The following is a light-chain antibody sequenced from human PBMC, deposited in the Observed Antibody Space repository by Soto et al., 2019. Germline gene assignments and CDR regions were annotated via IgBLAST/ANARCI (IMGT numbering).Light chain of an antibody. CDR1: QSVSSSY. CDR3: QQYGSSPVT. Sequence: EIVLTQSPGTLSLSPGERATLSCRASQSVSSSYLAWYQQKPGQAPRLLIYGASSRATGIPHRFSGSGSGTDFNLTISRLEPEDFAVYYCQQYGSSPVTFGQGTRLAMK. V-gene: IGKV3-20*01. J-gene: IGKJ5*01. CDR2: GAS.